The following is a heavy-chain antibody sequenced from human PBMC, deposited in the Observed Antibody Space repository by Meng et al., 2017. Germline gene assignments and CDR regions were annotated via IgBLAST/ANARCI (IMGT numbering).Heavy chain of an antibody. J-gene: IGHJ6*02. Sequence: SLKISCAASGFTFDDYAMHWVRQAPGKGLEWVSGISWNRGSIGYADSVLSRFTISRDNAKNSLYLQMNSLRPEDTALYYCAKDRAVAKNGFYGMDVWGQGTTVTVSS. CDR2: ISWNRGSI. CDR1: GFTFDDYA. D-gene: IGHD5-12*01. V-gene: IGHV3-9*01. CDR3: AKDRAVAKNGFYGMDV.